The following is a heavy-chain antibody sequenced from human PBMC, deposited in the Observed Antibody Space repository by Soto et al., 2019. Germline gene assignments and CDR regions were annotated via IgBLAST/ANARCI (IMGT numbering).Heavy chain of an antibody. CDR1: GFTFSSCY. CDR3: GRLARGAAGGTF. Sequence: GSLRLSCVASGFTFSSCYMMWARQVPGRGLEGLAKIKQDGSKKSYVDSVRGRLTISRDNANESVYLQMDSLTADDTVVYFCGRLARGAAGGTFWGQGTLVTV. D-gene: IGHD6-13*01. V-gene: IGHV3-7*03. CDR2: IKQDGSKK. J-gene: IGHJ1*01.